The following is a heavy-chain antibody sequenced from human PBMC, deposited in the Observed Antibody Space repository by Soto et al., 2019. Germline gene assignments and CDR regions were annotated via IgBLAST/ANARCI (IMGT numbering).Heavy chain of an antibody. CDR3: ARHPYSSSWYGLGWFDP. V-gene: IGHV4-39*01. Sequence: SETLSLTCTVSGGSISSSSYYWGWIRQPPGKGLEWIGSIYYSGSTYYNPSLKSRVTISVDTSKNQFSLKLSSVTAADTAVYYCARHPYSSSWYGLGWFDPRGQGTLVTVSS. D-gene: IGHD6-13*01. J-gene: IGHJ5*02. CDR1: GGSISSSSYY. CDR2: IYYSGST.